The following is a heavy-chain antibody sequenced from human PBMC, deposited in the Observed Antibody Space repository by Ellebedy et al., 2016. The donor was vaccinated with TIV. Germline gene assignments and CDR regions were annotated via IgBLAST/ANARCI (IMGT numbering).Heavy chain of an antibody. J-gene: IGHJ4*02. CDR2: GYT. CDR1: GFIVSTNH. D-gene: IGHD3-10*01. CDR3: AKGSFPFGDKSERIYSFQY. Sequence: GESLKISCTASGFIVSTNHMSWVRQAPGKGLEWVGGYTNYADSVKGRFTIPTHNSSNTLYLQMTNLRTEDTAVYYCAKGSFPFGDKSERIYSFQYWGQGTLVTVSS. V-gene: IGHV3-53*04.